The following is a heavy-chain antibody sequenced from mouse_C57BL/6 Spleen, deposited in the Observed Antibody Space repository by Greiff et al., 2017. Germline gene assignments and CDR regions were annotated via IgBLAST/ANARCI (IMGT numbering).Heavy chain of an antibody. CDR1: GYSITSGYY. D-gene: IGHD1-1*01. CDR2: ISYDGSN. J-gene: IGHJ1*03. CDR3: AREDYGSSYGDWYFDV. V-gene: IGHV3-6*01. Sequence: DVQLQESGPGLVKPSQSLSLTCSVTGYSITSGYYWNWIRQFPGNKLEWMGYISYDGSNNYNPSLKNRISITRETSKNQFFLKLNSVTTEDTSTYYCAREDYGSSYGDWYFDVWGTGTTVTVSS.